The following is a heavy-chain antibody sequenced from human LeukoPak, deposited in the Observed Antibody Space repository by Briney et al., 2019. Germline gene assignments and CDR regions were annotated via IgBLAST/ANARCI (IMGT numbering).Heavy chain of an antibody. D-gene: IGHD1-20*01. CDR3: ARETSGITGTTQQNWFDP. V-gene: IGHV3-66*01. J-gene: IGHJ5*02. CDR2: IYSGGST. Sequence: GGSLRLSCAASGFTVSSNYMSWVRQAPGKGLEWVSVIYSGGSTYYADSVKGRFTISRDNSKNTLYLQMNSLRAEETAVYYCARETSGITGTTQQNWFDPWGQGTLVTVSS. CDR1: GFTVSSNY.